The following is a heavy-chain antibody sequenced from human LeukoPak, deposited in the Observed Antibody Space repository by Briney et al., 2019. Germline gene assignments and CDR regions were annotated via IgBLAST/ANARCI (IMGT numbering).Heavy chain of an antibody. J-gene: IGHJ5*02. D-gene: IGHD6-19*01. CDR1: GDSFTNYW. CDR3: ARQGVYSSGWYIWFDP. Sequence: GESLKISCKGSGDSFTNYWIGWVRQMPGKGLEWMGIIYLGDSDTRYSPSFKGQVTISADKSISTAYLQWSSLKASDTAMYYCARQGVYSSGWYIWFDPWGQGTLVTVSS. V-gene: IGHV5-51*01. CDR2: IYLGDSDT.